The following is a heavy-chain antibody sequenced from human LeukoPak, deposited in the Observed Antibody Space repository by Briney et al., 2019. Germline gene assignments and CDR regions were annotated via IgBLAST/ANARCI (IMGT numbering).Heavy chain of an antibody. J-gene: IGHJ4*02. CDR3: ATGGYNYVY. D-gene: IGHD5-18*01. Sequence: GGSLRLSCAASGFPFNTCDMNWVRQAPGKGLEWVSYISRTGGTIYYADSVKGRFTISRDNTKNSLFLQMHSLRAEGTALYYCATGGYNYVYWGRGTLVTVSS. CDR2: ISRTGGTI. CDR1: GFPFNTCD. V-gene: IGHV3-48*03.